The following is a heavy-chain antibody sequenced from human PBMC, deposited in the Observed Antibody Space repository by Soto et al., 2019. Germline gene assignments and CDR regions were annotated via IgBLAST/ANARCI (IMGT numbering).Heavy chain of an antibody. V-gene: IGHV1-3*01. CDR1: GYTFTSYA. D-gene: IGHD6-19*01. CDR3: ARESGEQWLVLDY. Sequence: QVQLVQSGAEVKKPGASVKVSCKASGYTFTSYAMHWVRQAPGQRLEWMGWVNAGNGNTKYSQKFQGRVTITRDTSASTAYMELSSLRSEDTAVYYCARESGEQWLVLDYWGQGTLVTVSS. CDR2: VNAGNGNT. J-gene: IGHJ4*02.